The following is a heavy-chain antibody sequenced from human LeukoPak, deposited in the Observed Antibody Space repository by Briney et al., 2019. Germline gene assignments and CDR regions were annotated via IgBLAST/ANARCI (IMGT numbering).Heavy chain of an antibody. D-gene: IGHD1-1*01. CDR1: GDTFSKIA. CDR3: ARGREIWNDAKTYFDY. CDR2: FIPVFGTA. V-gene: IGHV1-69*13. J-gene: IGHJ4*02. Sequence: ASVKVSCKASGDTFSKIAVAWVRQAPGQGLEWMGGFIPVFGTANYARGFQDRVTITADESTSTTYMELSSLTSEDTAVYYCARGREIWNDAKTYFDYWGQGTLVTVSS.